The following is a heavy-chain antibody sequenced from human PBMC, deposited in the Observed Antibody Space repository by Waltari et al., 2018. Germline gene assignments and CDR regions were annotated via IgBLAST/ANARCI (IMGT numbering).Heavy chain of an antibody. J-gene: IGHJ4*02. Sequence: EVQLVESGGGLVQPGRSLRLSCAASGFTFDDYAMHWVAGISWNSGTIVYADSVKGRFTISRDNAKNSLYLQMNSLRVKDTALYYCAKVTAFGSGSYDFWGQGTLVTVSS. D-gene: IGHD3-10*01. V-gene: IGHV3-9*01. CDR2: ISWNSGTI. CDR1: GFTFDDYA. CDR3: AKVTAFGSGSYDF.